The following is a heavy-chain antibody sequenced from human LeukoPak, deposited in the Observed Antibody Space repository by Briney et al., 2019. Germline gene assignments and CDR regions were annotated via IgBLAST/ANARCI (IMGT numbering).Heavy chain of an antibody. Sequence: ASVKVSCKASGYTFTSYDINWVRQATGQGLEWMGWISAYNGNTNYAQKLQGRVTMTTDTSTSTAYMELRSLRSDDTAVYYCARPTLSTFDAFDIWGQGTMVTVSS. V-gene: IGHV1-18*01. CDR3: ARPTLSTFDAFDI. D-gene: IGHD3-16*02. CDR2: ISAYNGNT. CDR1: GYTFTSYD. J-gene: IGHJ3*02.